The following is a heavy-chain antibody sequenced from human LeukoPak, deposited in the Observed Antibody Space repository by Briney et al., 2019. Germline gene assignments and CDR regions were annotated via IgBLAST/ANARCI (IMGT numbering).Heavy chain of an antibody. Sequence: SETLSLTCTVSGGSISSYYWSWIRQPPGKGLERIGYIYYSGSTNYNPSLKSRVTISVDTSKNQFSLKLSSVTAADTAVYYCARTDGPYYYYGMEVWGQGTTVTVSS. V-gene: IGHV4-59*08. CDR3: ARTDGPYYYYGMEV. CDR2: IYYSGST. CDR1: GGSISSYY. J-gene: IGHJ6*02. D-gene: IGHD2-8*01.